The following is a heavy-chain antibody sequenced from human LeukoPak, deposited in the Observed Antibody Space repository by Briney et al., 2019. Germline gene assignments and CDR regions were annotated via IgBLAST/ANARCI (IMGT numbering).Heavy chain of an antibody. V-gene: IGHV3-30*02. CDR3: AKAEGYSYGDLDY. Sequence: GGSLRLSCAASGFTFSSYGMHWVRQAPGEGLEWLAFIRYDGSNKYYADSVKGRFTISRDNSKNTLYLQMNSLRAEDTAVYYCAKAEGYSYGDLDYWGQGTLVTVSS. D-gene: IGHD5-18*01. CDR1: GFTFSSYG. CDR2: IRYDGSNK. J-gene: IGHJ4*02.